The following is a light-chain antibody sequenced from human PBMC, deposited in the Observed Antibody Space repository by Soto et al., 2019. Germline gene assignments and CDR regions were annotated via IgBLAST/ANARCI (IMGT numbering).Light chain of an antibody. Sequence: EIVLTQSPATLTLSPGERATLSCRASQSVSAYLAWYQQKPGQAPRLLLYGASNRATGIPARFSGSESGTDFTLTISSLEPEDFAVYYCQQRSNWPRITFGQGTRLEIK. J-gene: IGKJ5*01. CDR3: QQRSNWPRIT. CDR1: QSVSAY. CDR2: GAS. V-gene: IGKV3-11*01.